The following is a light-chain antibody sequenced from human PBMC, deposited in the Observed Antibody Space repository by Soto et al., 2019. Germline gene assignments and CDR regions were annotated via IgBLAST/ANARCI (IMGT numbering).Light chain of an antibody. CDR2: GAS. J-gene: IGKJ1*01. CDR3: QQYGSSPRT. V-gene: IGKV3-20*01. Sequence: EIVLTQSPGTLSLSPGERATLSCRASQSVSSSYLAWYQQKPGQAPRLLIYGASSRATGIPDRFSGSGSGTDGTITISRLEPEDCEVYYCQQYGSSPRTFGQGTKVDIK. CDR1: QSVSSSY.